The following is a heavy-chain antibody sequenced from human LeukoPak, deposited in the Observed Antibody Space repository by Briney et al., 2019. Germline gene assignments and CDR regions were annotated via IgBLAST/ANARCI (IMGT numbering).Heavy chain of an antibody. CDR1: GLTFSNYW. J-gene: IGHJ4*02. Sequence: GGSLRLSCAASGLTFSNYWMTWVRQAPGKGPEWVANIKEDGSEKYYVDSVRSRFTISRDDAKNSLYLQMNSLRAEDTAVYYCARAGTYWSEATYWGQGTLVIVSP. CDR3: ARAGTYWSEATY. D-gene: IGHD3-3*01. CDR2: IKEDGSEK. V-gene: IGHV3-7*01.